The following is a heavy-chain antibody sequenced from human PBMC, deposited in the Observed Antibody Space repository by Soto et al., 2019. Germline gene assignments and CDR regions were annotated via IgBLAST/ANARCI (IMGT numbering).Heavy chain of an antibody. CDR2: ISAYDGKT. CDR3: ARDPHEFWTSYWFDP. D-gene: IGHD3-3*01. CDR1: GYTFNTYG. J-gene: IGHJ5*02. V-gene: IGHV1-18*01. Sequence: ASVKVSCKTSGYTFNTYGINWVRQAPGQGLELMGWISAYDGKTTYAEKFQGRVTLTTDTSTSTAYMELRSLRSDDTAIYYCARDPHEFWTSYWFDPWGKGTPVTVSS.